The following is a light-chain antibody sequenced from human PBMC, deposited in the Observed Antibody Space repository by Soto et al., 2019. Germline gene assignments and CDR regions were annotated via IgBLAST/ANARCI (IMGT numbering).Light chain of an antibody. CDR2: DAS. CDR1: QSVSGW. Sequence: SPATLSVNKRDTVTVTCRASQSVSGWLAWYQQKPGEAPKLLIYDASNLQSGVPSRFSGGGSGTDFTLTISSLQPEDFVTYYCQQRYSTPRPFGQ. CDR3: QQRYSTPRP. J-gene: IGKJ1*01. V-gene: IGKV1-39*01.